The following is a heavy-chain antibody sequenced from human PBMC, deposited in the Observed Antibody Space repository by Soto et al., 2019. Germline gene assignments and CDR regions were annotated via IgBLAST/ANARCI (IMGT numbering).Heavy chain of an antibody. CDR2: IYHSGST. Sequence: SETLSLTCAVSGGSISSGGYSWSWIRQPPGKGLEWIGYIYHSGSTYYNPSLKSRVTISVDRSKNQFSLKLSSVIAADTAVYYCARGVVTGSLGLDYFDYWGQGTLVTAPQ. D-gene: IGHD2-21*02. CDR1: GGSISSGGYS. CDR3: ARGVVTGSLGLDYFDY. J-gene: IGHJ4*02. V-gene: IGHV4-30-2*01.